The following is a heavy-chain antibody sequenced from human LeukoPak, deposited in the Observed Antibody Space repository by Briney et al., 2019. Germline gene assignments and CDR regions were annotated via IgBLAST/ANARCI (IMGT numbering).Heavy chain of an antibody. Sequence: SETLSLTCTVSGGSISSYYWSWIRQPPGKGLEWIGYFHYTGSTNYNPSLKSRVTVSVDTSNDQFFLKLSSVTAADTAVYDCARSLWFGELLPFDSWGQGTLVTVSS. CDR2: FHYTGST. CDR3: ARSLWFGELLPFDS. V-gene: IGHV4-59*01. CDR1: GGSISSYY. J-gene: IGHJ4*02. D-gene: IGHD3-10*01.